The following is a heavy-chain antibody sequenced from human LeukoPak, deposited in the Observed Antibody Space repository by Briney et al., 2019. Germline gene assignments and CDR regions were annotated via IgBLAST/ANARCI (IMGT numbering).Heavy chain of an antibody. CDR3: ARGHKLVGSSCFDY. D-gene: IGHD6-13*01. CDR2: IYYSGST. J-gene: IGHJ4*02. Sequence: SETLSLTCTVSGGSISSYYWSWIRQPPGKGLEWIGYIYYSGSTNYNPSLKSRVTISVDTSKNQFSLKLSSVTAADTAVYYCARGHKLVGSSCFDYWGQGTLVTVSS. V-gene: IGHV4-59*01. CDR1: GGSISSYY.